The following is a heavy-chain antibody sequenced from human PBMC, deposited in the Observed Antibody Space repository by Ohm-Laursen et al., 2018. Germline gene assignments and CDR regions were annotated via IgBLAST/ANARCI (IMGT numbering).Heavy chain of an antibody. V-gene: IGHV3-74*01. CDR2: INYDGSST. D-gene: IGHD6-19*01. CDR1: GFTFSTYW. Sequence: SLRLSCSASGFTFSTYWMHWVRQAPGKGLVWVSRINYDGSSTFYADSVKGRFTISRENAKNSLYLQMNSLRAEDTAVYYCAKEEQQWLVNSVGTFDIWGQGTMVSVSS. CDR3: AKEEQQWLVNSVGTFDI. J-gene: IGHJ3*02.